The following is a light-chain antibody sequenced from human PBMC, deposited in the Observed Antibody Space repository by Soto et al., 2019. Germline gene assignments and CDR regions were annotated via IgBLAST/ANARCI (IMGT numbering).Light chain of an antibody. V-gene: IGLV1-40*01. CDR2: GNS. CDR3: QSYDSSRNGYHV. J-gene: IGLJ1*01. Sequence: QSVLTQPPSVSGAPGQRVTISCTGSSSNIGAGYEVHWYQQLPGTAPKLLIFGNSNRPSGVPDRFSGSKSGTSASLAITGLRAEDEADYYCQSYDSSRNGYHVFGTGTKLTVL. CDR1: SSNIGAGYE.